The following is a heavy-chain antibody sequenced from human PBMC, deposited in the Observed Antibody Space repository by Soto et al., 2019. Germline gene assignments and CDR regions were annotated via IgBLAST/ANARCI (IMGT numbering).Heavy chain of an antibody. J-gene: IGHJ4*02. CDR3: VHHGGVPYYHDF. V-gene: IGHV4-4*02. CDR2: IFYSGST. D-gene: IGHD2-8*01. Sequence: LSLTCAVSGGSLSSSSWWSWVRQPPGKTLEWLGEIFYSGSTKYNPSLNSRVTISADQSKNDFSLRLSSVTAADTAVYYCVHHGGVPYYHDFWGQGMLVTVST. CDR1: GGSLSSSSW.